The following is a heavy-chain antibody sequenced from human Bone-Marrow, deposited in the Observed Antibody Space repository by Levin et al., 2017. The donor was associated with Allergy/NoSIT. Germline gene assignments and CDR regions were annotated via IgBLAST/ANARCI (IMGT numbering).Heavy chain of an antibody. CDR3: ATGGYQLLTAGYYYGMDV. D-gene: IGHD2-2*01. V-gene: IGHV3-23*01. CDR1: GFTFKNYV. Sequence: PGGSLRLSCAASGFTFKNYVMTWVRQAPGKGLEWVSGISSSGVRTYYADSVEGRFTISRDNSKNTLYLQMNSLRAEDTALYYCATGGYQLLTAGYYYGMDVWGLGTTVTVSS. CDR2: ISSSGVRT. J-gene: IGHJ6*02.